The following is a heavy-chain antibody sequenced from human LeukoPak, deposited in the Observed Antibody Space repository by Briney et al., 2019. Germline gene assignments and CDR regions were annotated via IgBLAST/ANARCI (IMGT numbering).Heavy chain of an antibody. D-gene: IGHD5-18*01. CDR3: ARGRTPTAPRIYYYYYMDV. V-gene: IGHV1-18*01. Sequence: ASVKVSCKSSGYTFTTYGISWMRQAPGQSLEWMGWISPYNSNTKYAQKLQGRVTMTTDTSTNTAYMEVRSLRSEDTAVYYCARGRTPTAPRIYYYYYMDVWGKGTTVTISS. CDR2: ISPYNSNT. J-gene: IGHJ6*03. CDR1: GYTFTTYG.